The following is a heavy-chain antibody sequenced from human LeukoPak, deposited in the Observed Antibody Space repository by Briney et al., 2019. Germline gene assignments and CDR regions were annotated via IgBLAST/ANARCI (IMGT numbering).Heavy chain of an antibody. D-gene: IGHD6-13*01. Sequence: GGSLRLSCAASGFTFSSYGMSWVRQAPGKGLEWVSAISGSGGSTYYADSVKGRFTISRDNAKNSLYLQMNSLRAEDTALYYCAREGIAAAGTYNYYYYYYMDVWGKGTTVTVSS. CDR3: AREGIAAAGTYNYYYYYYMDV. V-gene: IGHV3-23*01. J-gene: IGHJ6*03. CDR1: GFTFSSYG. CDR2: ISGSGGST.